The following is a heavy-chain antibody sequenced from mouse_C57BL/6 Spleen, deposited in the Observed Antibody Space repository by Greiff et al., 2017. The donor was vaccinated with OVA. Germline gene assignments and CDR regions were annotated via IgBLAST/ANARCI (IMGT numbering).Heavy chain of an antibody. J-gene: IGHJ4*01. V-gene: IGHV14-3*01. CDR2: IDPANGNT. CDR3: ARYHYGSSLYYAMDD. Sequence: EVQLQQSVAELVRPGASVKLSCTASGFNIKNTYMHWVKQRPEQGLEWIGRIDPANGNTKYAPKFQGKATITAYTSSNTAYLHLSSLTSEDTAIYYCARYHYGSSLYYAMDDWGQGTSVTVSS. CDR1: GFNIKNTY. D-gene: IGHD1-1*01.